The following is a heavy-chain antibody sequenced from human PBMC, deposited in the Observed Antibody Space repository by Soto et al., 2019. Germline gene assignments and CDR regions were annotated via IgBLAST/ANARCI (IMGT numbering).Heavy chain of an antibody. Sequence: PSETLSLTCTVSGGSISRGDYYWIWIRQPPGKGLEWIGYIYYSGSTYYNPSLKSRVTISVDASKNQFSLKLSSVTAADTAVYYCARGITGTSGYWFDPWGQGTLVTVSS. CDR1: GGSISRGDYY. CDR3: ARGITGTSGYWFDP. J-gene: IGHJ5*02. CDR2: IYYSGST. D-gene: IGHD1-7*01. V-gene: IGHV4-30-4*01.